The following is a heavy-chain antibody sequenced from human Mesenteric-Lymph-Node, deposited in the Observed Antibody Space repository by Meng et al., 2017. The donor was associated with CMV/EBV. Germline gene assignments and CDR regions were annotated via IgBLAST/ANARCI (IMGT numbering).Heavy chain of an antibody. CDR3: ARAGPPYEPGIAVPGNPYFDH. CDR2: ISAFNGIP. V-gene: IGHV1-18*01. CDR1: GYTFTKYA. Sequence: ASVKVSCKTSGYTFTKYAVSWVRQAPGQGLEWMGWISAFNGIPNYEPKLQGRVTMTTDTSTSTSYMELRSLTSDDTAVYYCARAGPPYEPGIAVPGNPYFDHWDQGTLVTVSS. D-gene: IGHD6-19*01. J-gene: IGHJ4*02.